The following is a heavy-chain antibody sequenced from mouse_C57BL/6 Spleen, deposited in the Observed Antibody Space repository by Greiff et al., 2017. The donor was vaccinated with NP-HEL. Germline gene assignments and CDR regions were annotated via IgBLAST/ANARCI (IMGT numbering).Heavy chain of an antibody. J-gene: IGHJ1*03. CDR3: AGGGYYGSSPYWYFDV. CDR1: GYSITSGYY. CDR2: ISYDGSN. D-gene: IGHD1-1*01. V-gene: IGHV3-6*01. Sequence: EVHLVESGPGLVKPSQSLSLTCSVTGYSITSGYYWNWIRQFPGNQLEWMGYISYDGSNNYNPSLKNRISITRDTSKNQFFLKLKSVTTEDTATYDCAGGGYYGSSPYWYFDVWGTGTTVTVSS.